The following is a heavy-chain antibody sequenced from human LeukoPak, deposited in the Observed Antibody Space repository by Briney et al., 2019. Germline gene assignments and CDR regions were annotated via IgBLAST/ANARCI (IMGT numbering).Heavy chain of an antibody. CDR2: ISGSGGNT. Sequence: QPGGSLRLSCAASGFTFSSYAMSWVRQAPGMGLEWVSTISGSGGNTYHADSVKGRFTISRDNSKNTLYLQMNSLRAEDTAVYYCAKDLRSSSSRGVFDYWGHGTLVTVSS. D-gene: IGHD6-6*01. CDR1: GFTFSSYA. J-gene: IGHJ4*01. V-gene: IGHV3-23*01. CDR3: AKDLRSSSSRGVFDY.